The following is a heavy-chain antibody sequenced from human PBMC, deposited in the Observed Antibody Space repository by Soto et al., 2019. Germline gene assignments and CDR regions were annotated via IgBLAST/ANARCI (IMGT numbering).Heavy chain of an antibody. J-gene: IGHJ4*02. CDR2: IWGDASKT. CDR3: ATGEGTFDY. V-gene: IGHV3-33*08. Sequence: PGGSLRLSCAASGFTFSSYWMHWVRQAPGKGLEWVAIIWGDASKTYYADSAKGRFTISRDNSKNTAYLELNSVRADDTAVYYCATGEGTFDYWGQGALVTVS. CDR1: GFTFSSYW.